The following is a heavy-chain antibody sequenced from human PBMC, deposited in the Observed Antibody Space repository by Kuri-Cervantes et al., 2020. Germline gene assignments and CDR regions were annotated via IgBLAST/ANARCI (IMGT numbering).Heavy chain of an antibody. D-gene: IGHD3-10*01. CDR2: IWYDGSNK. V-gene: IGHV3-33*01. CDR3: ARVNRVVRGVINDAFDI. Sequence: GGSLRLSCAASGFTFSSYGMHWVRQAPGKGLEWVAVIWYDGSNKYYADSVKGRFTISRDNSKNTLYLQMNSLRAEDTAVYYCARVNRVVRGVINDAFDIWGQGTIVTVSS. J-gene: IGHJ3*02. CDR1: GFTFSSYG.